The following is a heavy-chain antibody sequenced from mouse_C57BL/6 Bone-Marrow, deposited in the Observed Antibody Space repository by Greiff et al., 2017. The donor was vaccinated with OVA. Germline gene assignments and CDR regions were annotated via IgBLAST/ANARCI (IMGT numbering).Heavy chain of an antibody. CDR3: ARDSPGLDY. J-gene: IGHJ3*01. V-gene: IGHV1-64*01. CDR2: IHPNSGST. Sequence: QVQLQQSGAELVKPGATVKLSCKASGYTFTSYWMHWVKQRPGQGLEWIGMIHPNSGSTNYNEKFKSKATLTVDKSSSTAYMQLSSLTSEDSAVYYCARDSPGLDYWGQGTLVTVSA. CDR1: GYTFTSYW.